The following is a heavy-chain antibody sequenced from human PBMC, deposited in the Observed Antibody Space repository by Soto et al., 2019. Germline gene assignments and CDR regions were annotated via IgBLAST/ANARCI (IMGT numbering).Heavy chain of an antibody. CDR1: GYTFTGYY. CDR2: INPNSGGT. V-gene: IGHV1-2*04. J-gene: IGHJ6*02. CDR3: ARAHFDYYYYGMDV. Sequence: GASVKVSCKASGYTFTGYYMHWVRQAPGQGLEWMGWINPNSGGTNYAQKFQGWVTMTRDTSISTAYMELSRLRSDDTAVYYCARAHFDYYYYGMDVWGQGTTVTVSS.